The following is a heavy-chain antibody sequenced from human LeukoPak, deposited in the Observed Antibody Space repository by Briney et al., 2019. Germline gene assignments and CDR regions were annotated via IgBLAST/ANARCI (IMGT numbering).Heavy chain of an antibody. V-gene: IGHV3-23*01. D-gene: IGHD2-15*01. CDR1: GFTFSSYA. Sequence: PGGSLRLSCAASGFTFSSYAMSWVRQAPGKGLEWVSGSSGSDGSTYYADSVKGRFTISRDYSKNTLYVQMNSLRAEDTAVYYCAKARGFCSGGSCYNPFDPWGQGTLVTVSS. CDR3: AKARGFCSGGSCYNPFDP. CDR2: SSGSDGST. J-gene: IGHJ5*02.